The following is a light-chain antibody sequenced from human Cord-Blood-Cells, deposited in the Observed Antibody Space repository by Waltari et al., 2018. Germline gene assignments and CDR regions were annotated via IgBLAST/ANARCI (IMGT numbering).Light chain of an antibody. CDR2: EVS. J-gene: IGLJ3*02. V-gene: IGLV2-14*01. CDR3: SSYTSSSTLV. CDR1: SHFVGGYNY. Sequence: QSAPTQPPPVSGSPGPAHPSPSTRTSHFVGGYNYVSWYQQHPGKAPKLMIYEVSNRPSAVSNRFSGSKSGNTASLTISGLQAEDEADYYCSSYTSSSTLVFGGGTKLTVL.